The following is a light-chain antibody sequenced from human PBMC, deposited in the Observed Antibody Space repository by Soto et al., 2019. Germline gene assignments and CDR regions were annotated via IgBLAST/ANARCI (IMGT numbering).Light chain of an antibody. Sequence: EMVMTQSPATLSVSPGKRATFPCRARQSVRSNLAWYQQKPGQPPRLLISGSSIRAAGIPKRFSGSASGTNFTLTISSLEPEDFAVFYCQQYGSSPFTFGPGTKVDIK. CDR1: QSVRSN. CDR2: GSS. J-gene: IGKJ3*01. CDR3: QQYGSSPFT. V-gene: IGKV3-20*01.